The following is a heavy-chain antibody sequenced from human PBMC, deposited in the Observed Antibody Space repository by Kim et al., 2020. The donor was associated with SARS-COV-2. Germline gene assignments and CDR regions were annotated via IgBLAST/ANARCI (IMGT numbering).Heavy chain of an antibody. Sequence: GGSLRLSCAASGFTFSSYWMSWVRQTPGKGLEWVANIKSDGSEEHYVDSVKGRFTISRDNAKNSLYLQMNSLRADDTAVYYCVRDELGSCYSTNCYTGVDYWGQGTLVTVSP. CDR3: VRDELGSCYSTNCYTGVDY. CDR2: IKSDGSEE. D-gene: IGHD2-2*02. V-gene: IGHV3-7*01. J-gene: IGHJ4*02. CDR1: GFTFSSYW.